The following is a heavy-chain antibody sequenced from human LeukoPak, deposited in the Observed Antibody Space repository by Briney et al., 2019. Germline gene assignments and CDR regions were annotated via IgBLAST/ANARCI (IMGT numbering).Heavy chain of an antibody. CDR3: VRAGELDY. D-gene: IGHD7-27*01. CDR1: GYTFTDYY. V-gene: IGHV1-2*02. Sequence: ASVKVSCKASGYTFTDYYMNWVRQAPGQGLEWMGWINPKSGGTKYAQRFQGRVTMTRDTSISTAYMELSILRSDDTAVYYCVRAGELDYWGQGTLVTVSS. CDR2: INPKSGGT. J-gene: IGHJ4*02.